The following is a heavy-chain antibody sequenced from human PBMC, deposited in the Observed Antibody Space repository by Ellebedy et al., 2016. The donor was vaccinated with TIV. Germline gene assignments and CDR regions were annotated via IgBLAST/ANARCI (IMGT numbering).Heavy chain of an antibody. CDR2: LYYSGST. J-gene: IGHJ6*02. Sequence: PGGSLRLSCTVSGGSISSYYWSWIQQPPGKGLEWIGYLYYSGSTNYNPSLKSRVTISVYTSKKQFSLKLNSVTAADTAVYYCAGDPYRSYGMDVWGQGTTVTVSS. CDR1: GGSISSYY. D-gene: IGHD1-1*01. CDR3: AGDPYRSYGMDV. V-gene: IGHV4-59*01.